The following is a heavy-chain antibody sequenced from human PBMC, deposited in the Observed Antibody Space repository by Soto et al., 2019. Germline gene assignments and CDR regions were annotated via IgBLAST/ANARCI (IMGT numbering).Heavy chain of an antibody. CDR1: GYTFTSYA. V-gene: IGHV1-3*01. Sequence: GASVKVSCKASGYTFTSYAMHWVRQAPGQRLEWMGWINAGNGNTKYSQKFQGRVTITRDTSASTAYMELSSLRSEDTAVYYCARDLGLYGYCSGGSCYPGVYWGQGTLVTVSS. CDR2: INAGNGNT. CDR3: ARDLGLYGYCSGGSCYPGVY. J-gene: IGHJ4*02. D-gene: IGHD2-15*01.